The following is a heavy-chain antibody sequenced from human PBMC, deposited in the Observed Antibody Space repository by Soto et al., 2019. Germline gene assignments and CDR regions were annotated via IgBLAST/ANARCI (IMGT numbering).Heavy chain of an antibody. D-gene: IGHD6-13*01. V-gene: IGHV3-23*01. CDR2: LSDSGGSI. Sequence: EVQLLESGGGLVQPGGSLRLSCTASGFTFCSHAMTWVRQAPGKGLEWVSGLSDSGGSIYYADSVKGRFTISRDNSMNTLYLQMNTLRAEDTAVYYCAKVSSSWYAGFFDLWGQGTLVTVSS. CDR1: GFTFCSHA. CDR3: AKVSSSWYAGFFDL. J-gene: IGHJ4*02.